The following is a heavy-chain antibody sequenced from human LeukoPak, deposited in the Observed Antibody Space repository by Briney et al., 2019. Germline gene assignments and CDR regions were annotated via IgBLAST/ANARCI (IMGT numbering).Heavy chain of an antibody. CDR1: GFTFQDYY. D-gene: IGHD3-22*01. CDR3: AILMTMIVVVSYFDY. J-gene: IGHJ4*02. Sequence: PGGSLRLSCEASGFTFQDYYMSWIRQAPGKGLEWVSFISSNGATKYYADSVRGRFTISRDNAKNSVYLYMNSLREDDTAVYYCAILMTMIVVVSYFDYWGQGIPVTVSP. V-gene: IGHV3-11*04. CDR2: ISSNGATK.